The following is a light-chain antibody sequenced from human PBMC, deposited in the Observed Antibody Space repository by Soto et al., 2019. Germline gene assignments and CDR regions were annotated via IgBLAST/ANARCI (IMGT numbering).Light chain of an antibody. CDR2: EVS. Sequence: QSVLTQPASVSGSPGQSITISCTGTSSDVGGHNYVSWYQHHPGKAPKLMIYEVSNRPSGISHRFSGSKSGNTASLTISGLQAEDEADYYCSSYASNNSWVFGGGTKLTVL. CDR3: SSYASNNSWV. V-gene: IGLV2-14*01. J-gene: IGLJ3*02. CDR1: SSDVGGHNY.